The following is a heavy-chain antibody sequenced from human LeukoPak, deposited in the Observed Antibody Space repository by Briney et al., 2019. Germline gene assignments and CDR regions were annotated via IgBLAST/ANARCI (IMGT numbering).Heavy chain of an antibody. CDR1: GYTLTELS. J-gene: IGHJ3*02. Sequence: ASVKVSCKVSGYTLTELSMHWVRQAPGQGLEWMGWINPNSGGTNYAQKFQGWVTMTRDTSISTAYMELSRLRSDDTAVYYCARDLLWFGESQGAFDIWGQGTMVTVSS. D-gene: IGHD3-10*01. V-gene: IGHV1-2*04. CDR3: ARDLLWFGESQGAFDI. CDR2: INPNSGGT.